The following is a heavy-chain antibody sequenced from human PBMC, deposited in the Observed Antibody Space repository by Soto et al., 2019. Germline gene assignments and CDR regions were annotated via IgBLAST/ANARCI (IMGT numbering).Heavy chain of an antibody. V-gene: IGHV4-30-4*01. J-gene: IGHJ6*02. CDR3: ARDGGPLYYGMDF. CDR1: GDSIKRDDYY. D-gene: IGHD3-10*01. Sequence: QVQLQESGPGLVKPSQTLSLTCTVSGDSIKRDDYYWSWIRQPPGKGLEWIGYILYSGTTYYNPSLKRRLIISLDTPKNQFSLNLTSVTAADTAVYYCARDGGPLYYGMDFWGQGTTVTVSS. CDR2: ILYSGTT.